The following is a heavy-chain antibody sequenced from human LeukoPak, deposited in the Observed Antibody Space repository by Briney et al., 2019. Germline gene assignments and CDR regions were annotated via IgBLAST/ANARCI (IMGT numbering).Heavy chain of an antibody. Sequence: GRSLRLSCAASGFTFSSYAMHWVRQAPGKGLEWVAVISYDRSNKYYADSVKVRFTISRDNSKNTLYLQMNSLRAEDTAVYYCARETARYSYGYVVGLDYWGQGTLVTVSS. V-gene: IGHV3-30-3*01. CDR3: ARETARYSYGYVVGLDY. D-gene: IGHD5-18*01. CDR1: GFTFSSYA. J-gene: IGHJ4*02. CDR2: ISYDRSNK.